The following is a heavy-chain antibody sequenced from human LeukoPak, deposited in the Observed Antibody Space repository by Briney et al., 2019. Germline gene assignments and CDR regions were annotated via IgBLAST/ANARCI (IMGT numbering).Heavy chain of an antibody. V-gene: IGHV3-23*01. CDR2: ISGSGGST. CDR1: GFTFSSYA. J-gene: IGHJ4*02. CDR3: AKSYDSSGYYYGGEYYFDH. D-gene: IGHD3-22*01. Sequence: GGSLRLSCAASGFTFSSYAMSWVRQAPGKGLEWVSAISGSGGSTYYADSVKGRFTISRDNSKNTLYLQMNSLRAEDTAVYYCAKSYDSSGYYYGGEYYFDHWGQGTLVTVSS.